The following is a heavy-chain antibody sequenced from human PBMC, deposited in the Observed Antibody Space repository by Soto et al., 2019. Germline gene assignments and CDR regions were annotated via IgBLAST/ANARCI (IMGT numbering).Heavy chain of an antibody. CDR2: ISAYNGNT. D-gene: IGHD2-15*01. CDR1: GYTFTSYG. Sequence: QVQLVQSGAEVKKPGASVKVSCKASGYTFTSYGISWVRQAPGQGLEWMGWISAYNGNTNYAQKLQGRVTMTTDTSTSTAYMELRSLRSDDTAVYYCARTTMPIVVVVAANYYGMDVWGQGTTVNVSS. CDR3: ARTTMPIVVVVAANYYGMDV. V-gene: IGHV1-18*04. J-gene: IGHJ6*02.